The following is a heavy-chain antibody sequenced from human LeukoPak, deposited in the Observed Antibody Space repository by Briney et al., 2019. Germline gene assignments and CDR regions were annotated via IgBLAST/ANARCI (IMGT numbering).Heavy chain of an antibody. J-gene: IGHJ4*02. CDR3: AKLLSGAVAGTNFDY. CDR1: GFTFSSYW. CDR2: IKQDGSNK. D-gene: IGHD6-19*01. Sequence: GGSLRLSCAASGFTFSSYWMSWVRQAPGKGLEWVANIKQDGSNKYYADSVKGRFTISRDNSKNTLYLQMNSLRAEDTAVYYCAKLLSGAVAGTNFDYWGQGTLVTVSS. V-gene: IGHV3-7*01.